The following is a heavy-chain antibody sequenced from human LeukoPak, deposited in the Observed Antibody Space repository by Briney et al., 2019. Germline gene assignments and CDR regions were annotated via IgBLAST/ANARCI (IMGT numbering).Heavy chain of an antibody. CDR2: IKQDGSEK. D-gene: IGHD6-19*01. CDR1: GFTFRNYW. Sequence: GGSLRLSCAASGFTFRNYWMTWVRQAPGKGLEGVANIKQDGSEKNYVDSVKGRFTISRDNAQNSLFLQMNSLRAEDTAVYYCARHSNGWSEGTYWGQGTLVPVTS. J-gene: IGHJ4*02. V-gene: IGHV3-7*03. CDR3: ARHSNGWSEGTY.